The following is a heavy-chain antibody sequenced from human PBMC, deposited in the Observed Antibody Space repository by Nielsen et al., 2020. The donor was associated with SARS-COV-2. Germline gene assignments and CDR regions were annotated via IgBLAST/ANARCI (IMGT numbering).Heavy chain of an antibody. CDR3: ARADRRDYYMDV. CDR2: TSSSSSYI. V-gene: IGHV3-21*01. J-gene: IGHJ6*03. CDR1: GFTFSSYS. Sequence: GESLKISCAASGFTFSSYSMNWVRQAPGKGLEWVSSTSSSSSYIYYADSVKGRFTISRDNAKNSLYLQMNSLRAEDTAVYYCARADRRDYYMDVWGKGTTVTVSS. D-gene: IGHD2-15*01.